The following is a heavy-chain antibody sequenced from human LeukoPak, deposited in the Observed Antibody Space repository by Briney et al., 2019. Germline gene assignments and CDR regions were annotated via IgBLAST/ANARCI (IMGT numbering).Heavy chain of an antibody. CDR3: ARARRDGNTGLAFDI. CDR2: IKQDGNEK. D-gene: IGHD5-24*01. Sequence: PGGSLRLSCAGSGFNFGNYWMSWVRQTPGKGLEWVANIKQDGNEKFYVDSVRGRFNIFRENAKNSLYLQMNSLRAEDTAVYYCARARRDGNTGLAFDIWGQGTMVTVSP. V-gene: IGHV3-7*01. CDR1: GFNFGNYW. J-gene: IGHJ3*02.